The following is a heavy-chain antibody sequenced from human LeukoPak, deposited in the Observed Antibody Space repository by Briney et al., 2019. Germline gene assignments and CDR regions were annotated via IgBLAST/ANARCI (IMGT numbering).Heavy chain of an antibody. D-gene: IGHD3-22*01. CDR2: ISYDGSNK. CDR3: ARGATYYYDSSGSDY. CDR1: GFTFSSYA. J-gene: IGHJ4*02. Sequence: GGSLRLSCAASGFTFSSYAMHWVRQAPGKGLEWVTVISYDGSNKYYADSVKGRFTISRDNSKNTLYLQMNSLRAEDTAVYYCARGATYYYDSSGSDYWGQGTLVTVSS. V-gene: IGHV3-30-3*01.